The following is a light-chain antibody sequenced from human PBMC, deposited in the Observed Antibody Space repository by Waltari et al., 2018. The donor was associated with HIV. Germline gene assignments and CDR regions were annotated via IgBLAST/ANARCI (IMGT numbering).Light chain of an antibody. CDR2: RNN. CDR3: AAWDDNLSAVV. V-gene: IGLV1-47*01. J-gene: IGLJ2*01. CDR1: SSNIGANW. Sequence: QSVLTQPPSTSATPGQRVTISCSGGSSNIGANWVCWFQQLPGTAPKLLIYRNNQRPSGVPDRYSASKSGTSASRAISDLRADDEADYYCAAWDDNLSAVVFGGRTKLSVL.